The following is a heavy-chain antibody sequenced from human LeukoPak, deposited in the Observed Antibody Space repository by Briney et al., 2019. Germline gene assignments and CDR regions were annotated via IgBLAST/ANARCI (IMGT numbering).Heavy chain of an antibody. D-gene: IGHD3-3*01. J-gene: IGHJ4*02. Sequence: SVKVSCKASGYTFTSYTISWVRQAPGQGLEWMGRIIPILGIANYAQKFQGRVTITADKSTSTAYMELSSLRSEDTAVYYCARDQGIFGVVINAYYFDYWGQGTLVTVSS. CDR1: GYTFTSYT. CDR2: IIPILGIA. CDR3: ARDQGIFGVVINAYYFDY. V-gene: IGHV1-69*04.